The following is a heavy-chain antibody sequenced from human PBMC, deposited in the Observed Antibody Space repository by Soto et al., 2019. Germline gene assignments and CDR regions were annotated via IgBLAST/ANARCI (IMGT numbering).Heavy chain of an antibody. CDR3: AELVGATKYFDY. CDR1: GYTFTSYG. V-gene: IGHV1-18*01. CDR2: ISAYDGYT. D-gene: IGHD1-26*01. Sequence: ASVKVSCKASGYTFTSYGINWVRQAPGQGLEWLGWISAYDGYTNYAQILQGRVSMTTDTSTKTAYMELRSLRSDDTAMYYCAELVGATKYFDYWGQGTLVTSPQ. J-gene: IGHJ4*02.